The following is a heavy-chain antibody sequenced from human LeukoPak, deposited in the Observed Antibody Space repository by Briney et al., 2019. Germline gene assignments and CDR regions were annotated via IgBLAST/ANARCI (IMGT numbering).Heavy chain of an antibody. CDR1: GYTFTSYG. CDR2: ISTYNGNT. CDR3: ARSGVGATSGNSDY. V-gene: IGHV1-18*01. J-gene: IGHJ4*02. D-gene: IGHD1-26*01. Sequence: ASVKVSCKASGYTFTSYGISWARQAPGQGLEWMGWISTYNGNTNYAQKLQGRVTMTTDTSTSTAYMELRSLRSDDTAIYYCARSGVGATSGNSDYWGQGTLVTVSS.